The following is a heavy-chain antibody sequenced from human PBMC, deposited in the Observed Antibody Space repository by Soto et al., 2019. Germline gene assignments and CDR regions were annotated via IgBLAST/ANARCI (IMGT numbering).Heavy chain of an antibody. J-gene: IGHJ1*01. CDR3: ARLYGSGGSCYGTEYFQH. D-gene: IGHD2-15*01. Sequence: GESLKISCKGSGYSFTSYWIGWVRQMPGKGLEWMGIIYPGDSDTRYSPSFQGQVTISADKSISTAYLQWSSLRASDTAMYYCARLYGSGGSCYGTEYFQHWGQGTLVTVSS. CDR2: IYPGDSDT. V-gene: IGHV5-51*01. CDR1: GYSFTSYW.